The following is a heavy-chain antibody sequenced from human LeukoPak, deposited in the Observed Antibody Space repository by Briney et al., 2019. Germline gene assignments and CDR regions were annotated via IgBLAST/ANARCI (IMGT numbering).Heavy chain of an antibody. CDR2: INGDGSTT. Sequence: GGSLRLSCAASGFTFSSHWMHWVRQAPGKGLVWVSRINGDGSTTIYADSVKGRFTISRDNAKNTLYLQINSLRVEDTAVYYCARPHTGFDSWGQGTLVTVSS. J-gene: IGHJ4*02. V-gene: IGHV3-74*01. CDR3: ARPHTGFDS. CDR1: GFTFSSHW.